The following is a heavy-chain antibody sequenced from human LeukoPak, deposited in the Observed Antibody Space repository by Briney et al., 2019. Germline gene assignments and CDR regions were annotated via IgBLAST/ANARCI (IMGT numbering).Heavy chain of an antibody. J-gene: IGHJ4*02. Sequence: GGSLRLSCVASGFTLSNYAMSWVRQAPGKGLEWVSATSGSGGSTYFADSVKGRFTISRDNSKNTLYLQMNSLRAEDTAVYYCAKVKSAWVGANAYWGQGTLVTVSS. D-gene: IGHD1-26*01. CDR2: TSGSGGST. V-gene: IGHV3-23*01. CDR1: GFTLSNYA. CDR3: AKVKSAWVGANAY.